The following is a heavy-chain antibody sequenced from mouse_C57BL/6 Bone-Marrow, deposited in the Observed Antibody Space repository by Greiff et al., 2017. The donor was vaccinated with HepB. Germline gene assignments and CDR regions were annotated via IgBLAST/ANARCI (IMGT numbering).Heavy chain of an antibody. CDR1: GFNIKDDY. CDR3: TNDYGSSFAWFAY. Sequence: EVKLVESGAELVRPGASVKLSCTASGFNIKDDYMHWVKQRPEQGLEWFGWIDPENGATEYASKFQGKATITADSSSNTAYLQLSSLTSEDTAVYYCTNDYGSSFAWFAYWGQGTLVTVSA. CDR2: IDPENGAT. J-gene: IGHJ3*01. V-gene: IGHV14-4*01. D-gene: IGHD1-1*01.